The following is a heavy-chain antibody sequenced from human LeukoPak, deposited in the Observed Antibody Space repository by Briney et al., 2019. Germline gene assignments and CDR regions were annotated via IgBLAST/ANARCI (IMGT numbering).Heavy chain of an antibody. CDR3: ARSRYDFWSGYSSGDAFDI. V-gene: IGHV1-69*05. CDR1: GVTFSSYA. D-gene: IGHD3-3*01. J-gene: IGHJ3*02. CDR2: IIPIFGTA. Sequence: ASVKVSCKASGVTFSSYAISWVRQAPGQGLEWMGRIIPIFGTANYAQKFQGRVTITTDESTSTAYMELSSLRSEDTAVYYCARSRYDFWSGYSSGDAFDIWGQGTMVTVSS.